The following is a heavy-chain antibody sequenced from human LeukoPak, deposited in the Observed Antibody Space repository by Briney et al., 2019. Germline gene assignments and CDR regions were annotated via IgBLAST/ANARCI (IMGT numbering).Heavy chain of an antibody. Sequence: PGGSLRLSCAASGFTFSSYSMNWVRQAPGKGLEWVSSISSSSSYIYYADSVKGRFTISRDNAKNSLYLQMNSLRAEDTAVYYCARDGSTVTNYYFDYWGQGTLDTVSS. D-gene: IGHD4-17*01. V-gene: IGHV3-21*01. CDR2: ISSSSSYI. J-gene: IGHJ4*02. CDR3: ARDGSTVTNYYFDY. CDR1: GFTFSSYS.